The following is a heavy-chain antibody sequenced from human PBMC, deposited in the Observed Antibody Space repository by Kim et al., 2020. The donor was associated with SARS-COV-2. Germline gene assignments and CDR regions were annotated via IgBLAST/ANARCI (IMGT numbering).Heavy chain of an antibody. Sequence: GGSLRLSCAASGFTLDDYAMHWVRQAPGKGLEWVSGISWNSGSIGYADSVKGRFTITRDNAKNSLYLQMNSLRAEDTALYYCAKDIQGNYYGMDFWGHGTTVTVSS. D-gene: IGHD3-10*01. CDR2: ISWNSGSI. CDR1: GFTLDDYA. CDR3: AKDIQGNYYGMDF. V-gene: IGHV3-9*01. J-gene: IGHJ6*02.